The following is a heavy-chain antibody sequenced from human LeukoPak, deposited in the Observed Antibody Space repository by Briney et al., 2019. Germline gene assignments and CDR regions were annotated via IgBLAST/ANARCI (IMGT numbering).Heavy chain of an antibody. V-gene: IGHV3-11*01. Sequence: PGGSLRLSCAASGFTFSDYYINWIRQAPGKGLEWVSYISSSGSTIYYADSVKGRFTISRDNANNSLYLQMNSLRAEDTAVYYCARLGDYYDSSGYRVVFDYWGQGTLVTVSS. J-gene: IGHJ4*02. CDR3: ARLGDYYDSSGYRVVFDY. CDR2: ISSSGSTI. D-gene: IGHD3-22*01. CDR1: GFTFSDYY.